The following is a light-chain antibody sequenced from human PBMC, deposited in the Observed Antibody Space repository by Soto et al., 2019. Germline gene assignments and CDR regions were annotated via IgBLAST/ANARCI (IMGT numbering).Light chain of an antibody. CDR3: QQYYRPWT. V-gene: IGKV4-1*01. CDR2: WAS. J-gene: IGKJ1*01. Sequence: DIVMTQSPDSLAVSLGERATINCKSSQSVFYSSNNKNYLAWYQQKPGQPPQLLLDWASTRESGVPDRFSGSGSGTDFTLTISILQAEDVAVYYCQQYYRPWTFGQGTKVEIK. CDR1: QSVFYSSNNKNY.